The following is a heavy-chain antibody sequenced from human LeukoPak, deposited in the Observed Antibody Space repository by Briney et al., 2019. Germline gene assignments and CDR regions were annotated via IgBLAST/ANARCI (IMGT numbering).Heavy chain of an antibody. J-gene: IGHJ5*02. CDR1: GFTFSSYA. CDR3: ARDGSVRGVIIYLWFDP. CDR2: ISYDGSNK. V-gene: IGHV3-30*04. Sequence: PGGSLRLSCAASGFTFSSYAMHWVRQAPGRGLEWVAVISYDGSNKYYADSVKGRFTISRDNSKNTLYLQMNSLRAEDTAVYYCARDGSVRGVIIYLWFDPWGQGTLVTVSS. D-gene: IGHD3-10*01.